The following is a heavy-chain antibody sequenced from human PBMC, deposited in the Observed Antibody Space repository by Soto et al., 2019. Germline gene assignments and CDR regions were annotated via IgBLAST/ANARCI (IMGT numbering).Heavy chain of an antibody. CDR2: ISYDGTNQ. CDR3: ARALGYNYGDREHYYAMDV. J-gene: IGHJ6*02. D-gene: IGHD5-18*01. Sequence: QVQLVESGGGVVQPGRSLRLSCAASGFTFTAYGMHWVRQAPGKGLAWVAVISYDGTNQYYADSVKGRFNFSRDNSKYMLYLQMNSLRPDATAVYYCARALGYNYGDREHYYAMDVWGQATTVTVSS. CDR1: GFTFTAYG. V-gene: IGHV3-30-3*01.